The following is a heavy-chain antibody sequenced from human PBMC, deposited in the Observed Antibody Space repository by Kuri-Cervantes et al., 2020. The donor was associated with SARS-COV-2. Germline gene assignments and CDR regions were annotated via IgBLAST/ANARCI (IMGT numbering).Heavy chain of an antibody. CDR3: ARSSGWYDY. Sequence: GESLKISCAASGFTFSSYWMHWVRQAPGKGLGWVSRINSYGSSTSYADSVKGRFTISRDNAKNTLYLPMNSLRAEDTAVYYCARSSGWYDYWGQGTLVTVSS. CDR1: GFTFSSYW. D-gene: IGHD6-19*01. CDR2: INSYGSST. J-gene: IGHJ4*02. V-gene: IGHV3-74*01.